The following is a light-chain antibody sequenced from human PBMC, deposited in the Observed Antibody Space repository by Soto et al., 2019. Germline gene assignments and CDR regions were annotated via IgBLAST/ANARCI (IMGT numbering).Light chain of an antibody. V-gene: IGKV1-5*01. Sequence: DIQMTQSPSTLSASVGDRVTITCRASQSISSWLAWYQQKPGKAPKLLIYDASSLESGVPSRFSGSGSGTEFTLTISRLQPDDFATYYCQKYNSYSRRTFGQGTKVDIK. CDR1: QSISSW. J-gene: IGKJ1*01. CDR3: QKYNSYSRRT. CDR2: DAS.